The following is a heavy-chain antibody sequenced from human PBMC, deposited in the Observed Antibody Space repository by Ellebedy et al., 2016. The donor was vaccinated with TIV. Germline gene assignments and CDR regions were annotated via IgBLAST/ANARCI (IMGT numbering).Heavy chain of an antibody. CDR2: IYHSGST. V-gene: IGHV4-30-2*01. J-gene: IGHJ3*02. CDR1: GGSISSGGYY. Sequence: SETLSLXXAAFGGSISSGGYYWSWIRQPPGQGLEWIGYIYHSGSTYYNPSFKSRVTMSQDRSDNHFSLNLTSVTAADTAVYYCARALDVDAFDIWGQGTVVTVSS. D-gene: IGHD2-2*03. CDR3: ARALDVDAFDI.